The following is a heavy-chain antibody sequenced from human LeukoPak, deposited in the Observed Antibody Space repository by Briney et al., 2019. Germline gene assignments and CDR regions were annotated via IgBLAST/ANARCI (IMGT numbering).Heavy chain of an antibody. CDR1: AFTFDDYA. V-gene: IGHV3-43*02. D-gene: IGHD1-1*01. CDR2: ISGDGGST. CDR3: AKDPTGTVV. J-gene: IGHJ4*02. Sequence: GGSLRLSSPASAFTFDDYAMHWVRQAPGKVLEWVSLISGDGGSTYYADSVKGRFTISRDNSKNSLYLQMNSLKTEDTALYYCAKDPTGTVVWGQGTLVTVSS.